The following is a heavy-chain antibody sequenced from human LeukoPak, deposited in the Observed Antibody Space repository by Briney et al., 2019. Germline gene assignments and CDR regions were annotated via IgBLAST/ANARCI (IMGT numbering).Heavy chain of an antibody. CDR1: GFTFSSYA. V-gene: IGHV3-23*01. J-gene: IGHJ4*02. Sequence: GGSLRLSCAASGFTFSSYAMSWVRQAPGKGLEWVSAISGSGGSTYYADSVKGRFTISRDNSKNTLYLQMNSLRAEDTAVYYCARDPSGDPAFDYWGQGTLVTVSS. D-gene: IGHD4-17*01. CDR3: ARDPSGDPAFDY. CDR2: ISGSGGST.